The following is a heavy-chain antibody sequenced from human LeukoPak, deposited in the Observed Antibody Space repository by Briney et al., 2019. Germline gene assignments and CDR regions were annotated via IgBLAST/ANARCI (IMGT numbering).Heavy chain of an antibody. CDR2: IIPIFGTA. CDR1: GGTFSSYA. CDR3: ARTYYGSGQYYYYMDV. D-gene: IGHD3-10*01. Sequence: SVKVSCKASGGTFSSYAISWVRQAPGQGLEWMGGIIPIFGTANYAQKFQGRVTITADESTSTAYMELSSLRSEDTAVYYCARTYYGSGQYYYYMDVWGKGTTVTVSS. J-gene: IGHJ6*03. V-gene: IGHV1-69*13.